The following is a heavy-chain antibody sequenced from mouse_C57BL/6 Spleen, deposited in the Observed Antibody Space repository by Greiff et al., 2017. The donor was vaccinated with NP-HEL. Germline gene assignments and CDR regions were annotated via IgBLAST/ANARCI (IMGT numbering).Heavy chain of an antibody. Sequence: QVQLKESGAELVRPGASVKLSCKASGYTFTDYYINWVKQRPGQGLEWIARIYPGSGNTYYNEKFKGKATLTAEKSSSTAYMQLSSLTSEDSAVYFCARGGLGAMDYWGQGTSVTVSS. CDR3: ARGGLGAMDY. CDR1: GYTFTDYY. V-gene: IGHV1-76*01. CDR2: IYPGSGNT. D-gene: IGHD4-1*01. J-gene: IGHJ4*01.